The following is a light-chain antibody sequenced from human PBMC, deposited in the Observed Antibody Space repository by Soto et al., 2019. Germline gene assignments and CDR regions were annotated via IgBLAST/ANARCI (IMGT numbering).Light chain of an antibody. J-gene: IGKJ1*01. Sequence: DIQMTQSPSTLSASVGDRVTITCRASQSIGSWLAWYQQRPGTAPNFMIYKASTLESGAPSRFSGSGSGTEFTLTISSLQPEDFATDYCQQYDDYPWTFGQGTKVEIK. V-gene: IGKV1-5*03. CDR3: QQYDDYPWT. CDR1: QSIGSW. CDR2: KAS.